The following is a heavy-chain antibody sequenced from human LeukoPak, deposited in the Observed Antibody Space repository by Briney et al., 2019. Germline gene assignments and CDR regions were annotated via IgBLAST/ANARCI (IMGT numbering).Heavy chain of an antibody. V-gene: IGHV3-30*02. CDR2: IRSDGSNK. Sequence: PGGSLRLSCAASGFTFSTYGMHWVRQAPGKGLEWVAFIRSDGSNKYYADSVKGRFTISRDTSKNTLFVEINRLRAEDTGVYYCARDLHPLVGAKNFDCWGQGTLVTVSS. D-gene: IGHD1-26*01. J-gene: IGHJ4*02. CDR3: ARDLHPLVGAKNFDC. CDR1: GFTFSTYG.